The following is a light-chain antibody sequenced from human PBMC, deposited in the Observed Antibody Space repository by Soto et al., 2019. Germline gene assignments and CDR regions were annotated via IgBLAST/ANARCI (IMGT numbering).Light chain of an antibody. CDR3: QQYNNWGLS. CDR1: ENVGTN. CDR2: GSS. Sequence: IVMTQSPATLSVSPGEGVTLSCTASENVGTNLAWYQQKPGQAPRLLIYGSSMRATGIPATLSGSGSGTEFTRTISILQSEESAIYYCQQYNNWGLSFGGGTKVEIK. V-gene: IGKV3D-15*03. J-gene: IGKJ4*01.